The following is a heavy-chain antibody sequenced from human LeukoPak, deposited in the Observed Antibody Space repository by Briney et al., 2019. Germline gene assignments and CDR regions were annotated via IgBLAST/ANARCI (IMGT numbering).Heavy chain of an antibody. D-gene: IGHD6-19*01. CDR2: FDPEDGET. V-gene: IGHV1-24*01. J-gene: IGHJ4*02. Sequence: ASVKVSCKVSGYTLTELSMDWVRQAPGKGLEWMGGFDPEDGETIYAQKFQGRVTMTEDTSTDTAYMELSSLRSEDTAVYYCATGRQWLVQYYFDYWGQGTLVTVSS. CDR3: ATGRQWLVQYYFDY. CDR1: GYTLTELS.